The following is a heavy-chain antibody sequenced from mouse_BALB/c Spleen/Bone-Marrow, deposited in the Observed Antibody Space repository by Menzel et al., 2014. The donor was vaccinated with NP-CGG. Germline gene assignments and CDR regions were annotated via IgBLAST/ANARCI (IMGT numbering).Heavy chain of an antibody. CDR2: IRNKANGYTT. Sequence: EVKLVESGGGLVQPGGSLRLSCATSGFTFTDYYMSWVRQPPGKALEWLGFIRNKANGYTTEYSASVKGRFTISRDNSQSILYLQMNTLRAEDSATYYCARDEHYGIYWCFDVWGAGTTVTVSS. V-gene: IGHV7-3*02. CDR3: ARDEHYGIYWCFDV. J-gene: IGHJ1*01. CDR1: GFTFTDYY. D-gene: IGHD1-1*01.